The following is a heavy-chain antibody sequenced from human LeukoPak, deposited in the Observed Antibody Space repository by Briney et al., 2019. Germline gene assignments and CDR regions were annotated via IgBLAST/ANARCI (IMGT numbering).Heavy chain of an antibody. CDR2: IKQDGSEK. CDR1: GFTFSSYW. D-gene: IGHD5-12*01. CDR3: ARDGVDIVATTPNWFDP. Sequence: GGSLRLSCAASGFTFSSYWMSWVRQAPGKGLEWVANIKQDGSEKYYVDSVKGRFTISRDNAKNSLYLQMNSLRAEDTAVYYCARDGVDIVATTPNWFDPWGQGTLVTVSS. J-gene: IGHJ5*02. V-gene: IGHV3-7*01.